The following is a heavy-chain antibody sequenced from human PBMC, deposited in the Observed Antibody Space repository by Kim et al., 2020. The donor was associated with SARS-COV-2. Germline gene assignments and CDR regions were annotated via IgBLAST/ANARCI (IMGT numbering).Heavy chain of an antibody. CDR2: IKSKTDGGTT. CDR1: GFTFSNAW. V-gene: IGHV3-15*01. Sequence: GGSLRLSCAASGFTFSNAWMSWVRQAPGKGLEWVGRIKSKTDGGTTDYAAPVKGRFTISRDDSKNTLYLQMNSLKTEDTAVYYCTTDPPYLRRITMVRGVIISIVHGNYGMDVWGQGTTVTVSS. J-gene: IGHJ6*02. D-gene: IGHD3-10*01. CDR3: TTDPPYLRRITMVRGVIISIVHGNYGMDV.